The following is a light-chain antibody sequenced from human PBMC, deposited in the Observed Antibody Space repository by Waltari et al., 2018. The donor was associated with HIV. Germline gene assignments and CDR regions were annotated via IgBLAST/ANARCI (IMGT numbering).Light chain of an antibody. CDR3: KQYYDHPT. CDR2: WAS. J-gene: IGKJ5*01. CDR1: RSLQSISKYKKH. V-gene: IGKV4-1*01. Sequence: DIVLTQSPGSLSVSLGEPATIHCKSSRSLQSISKYKKHLAWFQHKPGRPPKMIIHWASTRVSGVPERFRGSGSETDFTLTITNLQAEDVAVYFCKQYYDHPTFGQGTRL.